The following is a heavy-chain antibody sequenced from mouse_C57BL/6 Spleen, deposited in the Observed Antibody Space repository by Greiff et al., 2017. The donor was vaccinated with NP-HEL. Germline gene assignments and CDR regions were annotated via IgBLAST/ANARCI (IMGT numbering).Heavy chain of an antibody. V-gene: IGHV5-17*01. CDR2: ISSGSSTI. Sequence: EVQVVESGGGLVKPGGSLKLSCAASGFTFSDYGMHWVRQAPEKGLEWVAYISSGSSTIYYADTVKGRFTISSDNAKNTLFLQMTSLRSEDTAMYYCARRTTVVANYAMDYWGQGTSVTVSS. D-gene: IGHD1-1*01. CDR3: ARRTTVVANYAMDY. J-gene: IGHJ4*01. CDR1: GFTFSDYG.